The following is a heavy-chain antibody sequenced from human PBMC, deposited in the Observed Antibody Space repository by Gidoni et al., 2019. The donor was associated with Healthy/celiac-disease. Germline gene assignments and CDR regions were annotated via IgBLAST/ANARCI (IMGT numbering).Heavy chain of an antibody. V-gene: IGHV4-34*01. CDR3: ARGPALWFGELFRLDY. Sequence: QVQLQQWGAGLLKPSETLSLTCAVYGGSFSGYYWSWIRQPPGKGLEWIGEINHSGSTNYNPSLKSRVTISVDTSKNQFSLKLSSVTAADTAVYYCARGPALWFGELFRLDYWGQGTLVTVSS. CDR1: GGSFSGYY. J-gene: IGHJ4*02. D-gene: IGHD3-10*01. CDR2: INHSGST.